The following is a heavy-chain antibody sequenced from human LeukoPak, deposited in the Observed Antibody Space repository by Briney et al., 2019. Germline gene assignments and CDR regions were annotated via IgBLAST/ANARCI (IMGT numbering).Heavy chain of an antibody. V-gene: IGHV3-43*01. Sequence: LGGALRLSCEASGFSFADYNIHWVRQAPGRGLEWVSLIVWDGDNTYCADSVKGRFTISRDNSKNSLYLQMSSQTTEDTALYYCARDTYLGYSGGWFGDGVDVWGQGTMVTVSS. CDR1: GFSFADYN. D-gene: IGHD6-19*01. CDR3: ARDTYLGYSGGWFGDGVDV. J-gene: IGHJ3*01. CDR2: IVWDGDNT.